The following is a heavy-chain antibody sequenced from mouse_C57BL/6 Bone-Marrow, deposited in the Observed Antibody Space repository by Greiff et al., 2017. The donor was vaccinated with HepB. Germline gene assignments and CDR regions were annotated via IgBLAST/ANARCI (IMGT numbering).Heavy chain of an antibody. Sequence: QVQLKESGAELVRPGASVKLSCKASGYTFTDYYINWVKQRPGQGLEWIARIYPGSGNTYYNEKFKGKATLTAEKSSSTAYMQLSSLTSEDSAVYFCAKWGLRRDYWGQGTTLTVSS. D-gene: IGHD2-4*01. V-gene: IGHV1-76*01. CDR3: AKWGLRRDY. CDR2: IYPGSGNT. CDR1: GYTFTDYY. J-gene: IGHJ2*01.